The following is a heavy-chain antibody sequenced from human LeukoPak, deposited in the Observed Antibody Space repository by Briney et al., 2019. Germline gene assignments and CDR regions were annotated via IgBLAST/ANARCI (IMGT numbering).Heavy chain of an antibody. CDR3: AKDRGSSGYFDY. Sequence: GGSLRLSCAVSGFTFDDYAMHWVRQVPGKGLEWVSGINWNSDSIGYADSVKGRFTTSRDNAKNSLYLQMNSLRAEDTALYYCAKDRGSSGYFDYWGQGTLVTVSS. V-gene: IGHV3-9*01. J-gene: IGHJ4*02. CDR2: INWNSDSI. CDR1: GFTFDDYA. D-gene: IGHD3-22*01.